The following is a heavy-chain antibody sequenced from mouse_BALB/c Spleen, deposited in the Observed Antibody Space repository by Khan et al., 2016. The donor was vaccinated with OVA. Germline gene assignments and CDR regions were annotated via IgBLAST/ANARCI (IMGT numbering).Heavy chain of an antibody. CDR3: DSAGYGYFDV. J-gene: IGHJ1*01. Sequence: QIQLVQSGPELKKPGETVKISCKASGYTFTNYGMNWVKQAPGKGLKWMGWINTYAGEPTYADDFKGRFAFSLEIAASTAYLQINNLKNEDTATSICDSAGYGYFDVWGAGTTVTVSS. V-gene: IGHV9-3-1*01. D-gene: IGHD3-1*01. CDR1: GYTFTNYG. CDR2: INTYAGEP.